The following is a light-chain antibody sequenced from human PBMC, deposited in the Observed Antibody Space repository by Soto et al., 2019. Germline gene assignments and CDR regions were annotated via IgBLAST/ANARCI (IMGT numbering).Light chain of an antibody. CDR2: CAS. CDR3: QQYYSTSLT. V-gene: IGKV4-1*01. CDR1: QRGVSSSNNTNY. J-gene: IGKJ4*01. Sequence: DIVVTQPPHALASSSGGEATIHCKSSQRGVSSSNNTNYLAWYQQKTGQPPKLLIYCASTRASGVPDRFSGSGSGTDFTLTISRLEDEDVAVYYCQQYYSTSLTFGGGTKVDIK.